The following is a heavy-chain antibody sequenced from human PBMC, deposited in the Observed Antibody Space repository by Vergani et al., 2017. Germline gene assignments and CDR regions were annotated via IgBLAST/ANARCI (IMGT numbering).Heavy chain of an antibody. CDR3: ATSRVSR. D-gene: IGHD2-2*01. J-gene: IGHJ1*01. CDR1: GGSISSGNYY. Sequence: QVQLQESGPGLVKPPGTLSLTCAVSGGSISSGNYYWSWIRQPAGKGLEWIGRIYTSGITTYNPSLKSRVTISIDKSKNQFSLQLTSVTAADTAFYFCATSRVSRWGQGTLVTVSS. CDR2: IYTSGIT. V-gene: IGHV4-61*02.